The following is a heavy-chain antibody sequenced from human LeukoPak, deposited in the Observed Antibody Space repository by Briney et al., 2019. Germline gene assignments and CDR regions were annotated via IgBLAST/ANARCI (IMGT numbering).Heavy chain of an antibody. CDR3: AKETQSLRFLDY. V-gene: IGHV3-9*01. D-gene: IGHD3-3*01. Sequence: GGSLRLSCAASGFIFDDYGMHWVRQAPGKGLEWVSSISWNSGRIGYADFVKGRFTISRDNAKNSLYLQMNSLRAEDTALYYCAKETQSLRFLDYWGQGTLVTVSS. CDR1: GFIFDDYG. CDR2: ISWNSGRI. J-gene: IGHJ4*02.